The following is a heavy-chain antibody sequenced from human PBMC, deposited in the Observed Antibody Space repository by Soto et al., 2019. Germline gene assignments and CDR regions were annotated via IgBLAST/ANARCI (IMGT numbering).Heavy chain of an antibody. J-gene: IGHJ6*02. CDR1: GFTFSSYA. D-gene: IGHD6-13*01. Sequence: GGSLRLSCAASGFTFSSYAMHWVRQAPGKGLEWVAVISYDGSNKYYADSVKGRFTISRDNSKNTLYLQMNSLRAEDTAVYYCARDSAGPTITYGMDVWGQGTTVTVSS. CDR3: ARDSAGPTITYGMDV. V-gene: IGHV3-30-3*01. CDR2: ISYDGSNK.